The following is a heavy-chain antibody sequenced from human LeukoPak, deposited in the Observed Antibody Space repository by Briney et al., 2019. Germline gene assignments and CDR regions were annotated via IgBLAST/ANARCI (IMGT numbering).Heavy chain of an antibody. CDR1: GFTFSSYA. CDR2: ISGGSGSI. V-gene: IGHV3-23*01. D-gene: IGHD3-16*02. Sequence: GGSLRLSCAVSGFTFSSYAMSWVRQAPGKGLEWVSTISGGSGSIFYADSVKGRFTISRDNSNNTLFLQMNSLRGEDTAAYYCAGTYRSNWFDPWGQGTLVSVSS. J-gene: IGHJ5*02. CDR3: AGTYRSNWFDP.